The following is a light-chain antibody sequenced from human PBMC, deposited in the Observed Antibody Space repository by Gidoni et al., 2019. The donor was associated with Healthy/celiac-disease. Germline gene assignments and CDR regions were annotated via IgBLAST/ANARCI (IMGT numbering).Light chain of an antibody. CDR2: DVS. Sequence: QSALTQPASVSGSPGQSITFSCTGTSSDVGAYNYVSWYRQHPGKAPKLIIYDVSSRPSGVSNRFSGSKSGNTASLTISGLQAEDEADYYCSSYTTSSTLVFGGGTKVTVL. V-gene: IGLV2-14*03. CDR1: SSDVGAYNY. CDR3: SSYTTSSTLV. J-gene: IGLJ3*02.